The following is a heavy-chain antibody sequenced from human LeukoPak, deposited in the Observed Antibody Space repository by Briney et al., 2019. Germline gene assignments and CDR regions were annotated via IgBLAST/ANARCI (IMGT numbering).Heavy chain of an antibody. D-gene: IGHD6-13*01. CDR1: GGSFSGYY. Sequence: SETLSLTCAVYGGSFSGYYWSWIRQPPGKGLEWIGEINHSGSTNYNPSLKSRVTISVDTSKNQFSLKLGSVTAADTAVYYCARHESKGIAAAGIPYFDYWGQGTLVTVSS. CDR3: ARHESKGIAAAGIPYFDY. CDR2: INHSGST. J-gene: IGHJ4*02. V-gene: IGHV4-34*01.